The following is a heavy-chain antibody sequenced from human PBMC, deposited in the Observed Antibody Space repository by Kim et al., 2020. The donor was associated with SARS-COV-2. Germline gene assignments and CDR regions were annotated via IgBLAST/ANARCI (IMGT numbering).Heavy chain of an antibody. J-gene: IGHJ3*02. Sequence: SETLSLTCTVSGGSISSGGYYWSWIRQHPGKGLEWIGYIYYSGSTYYNPSLKSRVTISVDTSRNQFSLKLGSVTAADTAVYYCATTRSRDGYKADAFDIWGQGTMVTVSS. CDR2: IYYSGST. D-gene: IGHD5-12*01. V-gene: IGHV4-31*03. CDR3: ATTRSRDGYKADAFDI. CDR1: GGSISSGGYY.